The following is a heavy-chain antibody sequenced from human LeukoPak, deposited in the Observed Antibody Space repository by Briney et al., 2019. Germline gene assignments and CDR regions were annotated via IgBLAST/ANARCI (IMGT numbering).Heavy chain of an antibody. J-gene: IGHJ6*02. V-gene: IGHV3-21*01. CDR2: ISSSSSYI. CDR3: ARDVITDIVVVVAAKGYYYYGMDV. CDR1: GFTFSSYS. D-gene: IGHD2-15*01. Sequence: GGSLRLSCAASGFTFSSYSMNWVRQAPGRGLEWVSSISSSSSYIYYADSVKGRFTISRDNAKNSLYLQMNSLRAEDTAVYYCARDVITDIVVVVAAKGYYYYGMDVWGQGTTATVSS.